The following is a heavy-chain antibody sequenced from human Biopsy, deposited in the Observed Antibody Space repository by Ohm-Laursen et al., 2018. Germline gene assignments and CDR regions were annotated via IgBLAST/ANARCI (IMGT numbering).Heavy chain of an antibody. Sequence: SLRLSCTASGFTFSVYAMHWVRQAPGKGLEWVAIIWYDGSSEYYADSVKGRFTISRDNSKNTVYLQMNSLRVEGTAVYYCARDPIVGSKADGMDVWGQGTTVTVSS. CDR2: IWYDGSSE. CDR3: ARDPIVGSKADGMDV. J-gene: IGHJ6*02. CDR1: GFTFSVYA. D-gene: IGHD1-26*01. V-gene: IGHV3-33*01.